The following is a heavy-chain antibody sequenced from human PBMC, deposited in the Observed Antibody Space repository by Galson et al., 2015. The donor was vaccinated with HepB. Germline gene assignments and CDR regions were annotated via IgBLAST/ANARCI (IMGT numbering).Heavy chain of an antibody. CDR3: ARARCRGGSCISPVQPYSFDY. V-gene: IGHV1-69*13. CDR2: IIPIFETP. D-gene: IGHD2-15*01. Sequence: SVKVSCKASEDTFSHYGITWVRQAPGQGLEWLGGIIPIFETPTYAQTFQGRIAITADASTATVFMELSSLRPEDTAVYFCARARCRGGSCISPVQPYSFDYWGHGTLVTVSS. J-gene: IGHJ4*01. CDR1: EDTFSHYG.